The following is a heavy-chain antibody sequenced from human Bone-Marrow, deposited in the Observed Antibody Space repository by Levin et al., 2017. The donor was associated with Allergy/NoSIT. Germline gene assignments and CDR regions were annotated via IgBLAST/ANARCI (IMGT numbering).Heavy chain of an antibody. V-gene: IGHV3-33*01. CDR1: GFTFSSYP. J-gene: IGHJ4*02. CDR2: IWYDGSNK. Sequence: LGESLKISCAASGFTFSSYPMHWVRQAPGKGLDWVAVIWYDGSNKHYADSVKGRFTISRDNSKNTLYLQMNSLRAEDTAIYYCARDHPTAMDYWGQGTLVTVSS. CDR3: ARDHPTAMDY.